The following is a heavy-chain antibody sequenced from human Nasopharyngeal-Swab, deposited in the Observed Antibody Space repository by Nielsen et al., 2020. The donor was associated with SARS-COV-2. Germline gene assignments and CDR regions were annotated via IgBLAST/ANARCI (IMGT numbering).Heavy chain of an antibody. CDR1: GYSFIQYW. CDR2: AYPGDSDT. CDR3: VRRGCVTSSCPSSFDF. J-gene: IGHJ4*02. D-gene: IGHD2-15*01. V-gene: IGHV5-51*01. Sequence: GESLKISCEASGYSFIQYWVGWVRQMPGKGLEWMGIAYPGDSDTSYSPSFQGQVTISADNGFHTVYLQWRSLKSSDTAMYYCVRRGCVTSSCPSSFDFWGQGTLVTVSS.